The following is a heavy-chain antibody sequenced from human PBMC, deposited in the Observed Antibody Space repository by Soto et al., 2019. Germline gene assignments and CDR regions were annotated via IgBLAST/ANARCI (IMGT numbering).Heavy chain of an antibody. Sequence: QVQLQESGPGLVKPSQTLSLTCTVSGGSISSGGYYWSWIRHHPGKGLEWIGYIYYSGSTYYNPSLKSRVTISVDTSKNQFSLKLRSVTAADTAVYYCARGRYISSSNWSDPWGQGTLVTVSS. CDR3: ARGRYISSSNWSDP. V-gene: IGHV4-31*03. D-gene: IGHD6-6*01. J-gene: IGHJ5*02. CDR1: GGSISSGGYY. CDR2: IYYSGST.